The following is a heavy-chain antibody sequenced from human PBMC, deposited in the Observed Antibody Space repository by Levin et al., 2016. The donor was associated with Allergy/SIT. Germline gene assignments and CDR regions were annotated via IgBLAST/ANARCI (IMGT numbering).Heavy chain of an antibody. CDR2: ISSSSSYT. J-gene: IGHJ6*03. V-gene: IGHV3-11*06. CDR3: ARDPQVTSTGRDYYYYMDV. D-gene: IGHD4-23*01. Sequence: RQAPGKGLEWVSYISSSSSYTNYADSVKGRFTISRDNAKNSLYLQMNSLRAEDTAVYYCARDPQVTSTGRDYYYYMDVWGKGTTVTVSS.